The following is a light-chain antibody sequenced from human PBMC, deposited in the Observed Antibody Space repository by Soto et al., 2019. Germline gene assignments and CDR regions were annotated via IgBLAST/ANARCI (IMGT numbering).Light chain of an antibody. CDR2: EVT. CDR1: SSDVGGYDY. CDR3: SPYAGISNVI. J-gene: IGLJ2*01. Sequence: QSALTQPPSASGSPGQSVTISCTGTSSDVGGYDYVSWYQQQSGKAPKLIIYEVTNRPSGVPDRFSGSKSGNTASLTVSGLQAEDEADYYCSPYAGISNVIFGAGTQLTVL. V-gene: IGLV2-8*01.